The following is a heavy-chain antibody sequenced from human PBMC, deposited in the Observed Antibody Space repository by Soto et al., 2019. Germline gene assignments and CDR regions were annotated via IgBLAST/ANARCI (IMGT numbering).Heavy chain of an antibody. CDR1: GFTFSSYG. CDR3: ARESVAAADYYDAFDI. V-gene: IGHV3-33*01. Sequence: QVQLVESGGGVVQPGRSLRLSCAASGFTFSSYGMHWVRQAPGKGLEWVAVILYDGSNKYYADSVEGRFTISRNNSKNTLYLQMNSLRAEDTAVYYCARESVAAADYYDAFDIWGQGTMVTVSS. CDR2: ILYDGSNK. J-gene: IGHJ3*02. D-gene: IGHD6-13*01.